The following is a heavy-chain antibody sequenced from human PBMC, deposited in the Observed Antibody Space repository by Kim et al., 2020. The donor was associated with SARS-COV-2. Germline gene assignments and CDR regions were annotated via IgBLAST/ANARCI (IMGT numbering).Heavy chain of an antibody. Sequence: SETLSLTCAVSGGSISSSNWWNWVRQPPGKGLEWIGEIYHSGSTNYNPSLKSRVTISVDKSKNQFSLKLSSVTAADTAVYYCARGIPGYLNYYYYGMDVWGQGTTVTVSS. CDR1: GGSISSSNW. CDR3: ARGIPGYLNYYYYGMDV. CDR2: IYHSGST. V-gene: IGHV4-4*02. J-gene: IGHJ6*02. D-gene: IGHD2-15*01.